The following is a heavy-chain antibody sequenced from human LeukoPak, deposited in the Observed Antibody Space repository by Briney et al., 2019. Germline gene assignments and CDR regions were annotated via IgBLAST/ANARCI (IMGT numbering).Heavy chain of an antibody. CDR3: AKAFQVSVDIVATIPVTGYGMDV. V-gene: IGHV3-30*18. J-gene: IGHJ6*02. Sequence: PGRSLRLSCAASGFTFSSYGMHWVRQAPGKGLEWVAVISYDGSNKYYADSVKGRFTISRDNSKNTLYLQMNSPRAEDTAVYYCAKAFQVSVDIVATIPVTGYGMDVWGQGTTVTVSS. CDR2: ISYDGSNK. CDR1: GFTFSSYG. D-gene: IGHD5-12*01.